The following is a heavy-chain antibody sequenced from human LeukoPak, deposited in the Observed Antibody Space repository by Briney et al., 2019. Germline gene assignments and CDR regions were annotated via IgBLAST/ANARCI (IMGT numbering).Heavy chain of an antibody. J-gene: IGHJ4*02. CDR2: IRYDGSNK. D-gene: IGHD3-9*01. CDR1: GFTYSSYG. CDR3: ARSGYFDWLGDFDY. V-gene: IGHV3-30*02. Sequence: GGSLRLSCAASGFTYSSYGMHWVRQAPGKGLEWVAFIRYDGSNKYYADSVKGRFTISRDNSKNTLYLQMNSLRAEDTAVYYCARSGYFDWLGDFDYWGQGTLVTVSS.